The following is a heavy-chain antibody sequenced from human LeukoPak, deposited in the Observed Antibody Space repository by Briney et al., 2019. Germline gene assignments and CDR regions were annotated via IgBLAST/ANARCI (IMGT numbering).Heavy chain of an antibody. CDR2: TYYRSKWYN. D-gene: IGHD5-24*01. J-gene: IGHJ3*01. Sequence: SQTLSLTCAISGDSVSGNSTAYNWIRQSPSRGLEWLGRTYYRSKWYNDYAVSVKSRITINPDTSKNQLSLQLNSVTPEDTAVYYCARGSQGDGYSADEAFDFWGQGTMVTVSS. CDR1: GDSVSGNSTA. CDR3: ARGSQGDGYSADEAFDF. V-gene: IGHV6-1*01.